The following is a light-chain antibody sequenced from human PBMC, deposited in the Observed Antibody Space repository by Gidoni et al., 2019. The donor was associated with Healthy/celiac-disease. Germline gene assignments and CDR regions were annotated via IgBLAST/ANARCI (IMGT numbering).Light chain of an antibody. CDR3: QQYGSSLLT. Sequence: VFTHSPGTLSLSPGERATRTCRASQSVSSSYLAWYQQKPGQAPRLLIYGASSRATGIPDRFSGSGSGTDFTLTISRLEPEDFAVYYCQQYGSSLLTFGGGTKVEIK. CDR2: GAS. CDR1: QSVSSSY. V-gene: IGKV3-20*01. J-gene: IGKJ4*01.